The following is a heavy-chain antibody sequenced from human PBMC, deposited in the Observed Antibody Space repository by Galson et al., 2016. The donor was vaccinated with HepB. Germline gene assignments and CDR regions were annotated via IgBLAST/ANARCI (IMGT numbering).Heavy chain of an antibody. CDR3: ARQRYFDF. CDR1: GYIFANYW. Sequence: QSGAEVKKPGEPLKISCQGFGYIFANYWIGWVRQMPGKGLEWMGIIYPGNSETRYSPSFQGQVTISADKSTSTTYLQWSSLKTSDTAMYYCARQRYFDFWGRGTLVTVSS. J-gene: IGHJ2*01. V-gene: IGHV5-51*01. CDR2: IYPGNSET.